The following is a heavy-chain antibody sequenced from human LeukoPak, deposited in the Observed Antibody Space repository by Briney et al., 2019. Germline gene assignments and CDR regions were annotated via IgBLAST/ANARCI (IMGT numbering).Heavy chain of an antibody. J-gene: IGHJ6*03. CDR2: IYHSGRT. CDR3: ARLSGSYYIDYYYMDV. V-gene: IGHV4-38-2*02. D-gene: IGHD1-26*01. Sequence: TSETLSLTCTVSGYSISSGYYWGWIRQPPGKGLEWIGSIYHSGRTFYNPSLKSRVTISVDTSKNQFSLKLSSVTAADTAVYYCARLSGSYYIDYYYMDVWGKGTTVTVSS. CDR1: GYSISSGYY.